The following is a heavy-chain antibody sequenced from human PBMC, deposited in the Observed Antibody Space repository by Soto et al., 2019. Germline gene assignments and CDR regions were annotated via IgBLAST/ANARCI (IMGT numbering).Heavy chain of an antibody. CDR1: GDSVSSNSAA. CDR3: ARMVGATGDR. CDR2: TYYRSKWYN. J-gene: IGHJ5*02. D-gene: IGHD1-26*01. Sequence: SQTLSLTCAISGDSVSSNSAAWNWIRQSPSRGLEWLGRTYYRSKWYNDYAISAKSRITINPDTSKNQFSLQLNSVTPEHTTVKYCARMVGATGDRWGHGTQVTVSS. V-gene: IGHV6-1*01.